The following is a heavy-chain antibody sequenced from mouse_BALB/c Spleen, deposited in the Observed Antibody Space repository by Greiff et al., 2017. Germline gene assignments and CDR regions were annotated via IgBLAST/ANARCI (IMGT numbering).Heavy chain of an antibody. CDR2: INPSTGYT. J-gene: IGHJ3*01. D-gene: IGHD1-1*01. V-gene: IGHV1-7*01. CDR1: GYTFTSYW. Sequence: QVQLKQSGAELAKPGASVKMSCKASGYTFTSYWMHWVKQRPGQGLEWIGYINPSTGYTEYNQKFKDKATLTADKSSSTAYMQLSSLTSEDSAVYYCARGGFYYYGSSFWFAYWGQGTLVTVSA. CDR3: ARGGFYYYGSSFWFAY.